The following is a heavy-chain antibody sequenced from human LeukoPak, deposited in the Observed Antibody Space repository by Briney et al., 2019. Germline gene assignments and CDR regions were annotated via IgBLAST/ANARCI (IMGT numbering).Heavy chain of an antibody. Sequence: SETLSRTCTVSGGSISSYYWSWIRQPPGEGLEWIGYIYYSGSTNYNPSLKSRVTISVDTSKNQFSLKLSSVTAADTAVYYCAGRRDGYNRDYWGQGTLVTVSS. CDR3: AGRRDGYNRDY. V-gene: IGHV4-59*01. CDR1: GGSISSYY. D-gene: IGHD5-24*01. J-gene: IGHJ4*02. CDR2: IYYSGST.